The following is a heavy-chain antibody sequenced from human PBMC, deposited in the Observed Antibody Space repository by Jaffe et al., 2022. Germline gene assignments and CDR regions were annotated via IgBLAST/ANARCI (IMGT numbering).Heavy chain of an antibody. CDR2: TYWNHDT. Sequence: QITLKESGPTLVKPTQTLTLTCTFSGFSLTTSGVGVAWLRQPPRRAPEWLALTYWNHDTRYSPSLRSRLTVTKDTSRNHVVLTMTNIEPVDTATYYCAHTQTRGDLLLDAFDIWGHGTAVSVSS. J-gene: IGHJ3*02. CDR3: AHTQTRGDLLLDAFDI. CDR1: GFSLTTSGVG. D-gene: IGHD2-21*02. V-gene: IGHV2-5*01.